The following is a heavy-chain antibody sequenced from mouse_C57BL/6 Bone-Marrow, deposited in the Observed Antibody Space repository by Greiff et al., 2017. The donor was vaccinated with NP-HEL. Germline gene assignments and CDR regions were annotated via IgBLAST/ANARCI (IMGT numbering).Heavy chain of an antibody. CDR3: GLYYGNHYFDY. CDR2: IDPSDSYT. CDR1: GYTFTSYW. J-gene: IGHJ2*01. V-gene: IGHV1-69*01. Sequence: QVQLQQPGAELVMPGASVKLSCKASGYTFTSYWMHWVKQRPGQGLEWIGEIDPSDSYTNYNQKFKGKSTLTVDKSSSTAYMQLSSLTSEDSAVYYCGLYYGNHYFDYWGLGTTLTVSS. D-gene: IGHD2-1*01.